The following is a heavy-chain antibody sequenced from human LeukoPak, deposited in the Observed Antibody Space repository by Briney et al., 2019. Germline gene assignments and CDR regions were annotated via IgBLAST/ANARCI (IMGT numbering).Heavy chain of an antibody. D-gene: IGHD3-10*01. Sequence: SVKVSCKASGGTFSSYAISWVRQAPGQGLEWMGGIIPIFGTANYAQKFQGRVTITADKSTSTAYMELSSLRSEDTAVYYCARSHYYGSGSYYRLDYWGQGTLVTVSS. J-gene: IGHJ4*02. CDR2: IIPIFGTA. CDR3: ARSHYYGSGSYYRLDY. CDR1: GGTFSSYA. V-gene: IGHV1-69*06.